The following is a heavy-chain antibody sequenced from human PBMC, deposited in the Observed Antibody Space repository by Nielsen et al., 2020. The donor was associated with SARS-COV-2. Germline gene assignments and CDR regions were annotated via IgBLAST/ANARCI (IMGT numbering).Heavy chain of an antibody. CDR1: GFTFDDYA. D-gene: IGHD5-12*01. CDR3: ARGALYSGYDYDY. J-gene: IGHJ4*02. Sequence: GRSLRLSCAASGFTFDDYAMHWVRQAPGKGLEWVSGISWNSGSIGYADSVKGRFTISRDNAKNSLYLQMNSLRAEDTALYYCARGALYSGYDYDYWGQGTLVTVSS. CDR2: ISWNSGSI. V-gene: IGHV3-9*01.